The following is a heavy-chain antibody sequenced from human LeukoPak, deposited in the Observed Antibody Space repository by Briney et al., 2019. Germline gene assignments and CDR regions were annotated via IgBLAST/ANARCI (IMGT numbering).Heavy chain of an antibody. D-gene: IGHD6-13*01. J-gene: IGHJ5*02. V-gene: IGHV1-69*06. CDR1: GGTFSSYA. CDR3: ARGGVAAARYNWFDP. CDR2: IIPIFGTA. Sequence: ASVKVSCKASGGTFSSYAISWVRQAPGQGLEWMGGIIPIFGTANYAQKFQGRVTITADKSTSTAYMELSSLRSEDTAVYYCARGGVAAARYNWFDPWGQGTLVTVSS.